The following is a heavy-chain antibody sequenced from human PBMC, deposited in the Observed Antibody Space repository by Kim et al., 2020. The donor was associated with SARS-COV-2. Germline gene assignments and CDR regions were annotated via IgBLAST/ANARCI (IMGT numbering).Heavy chain of an antibody. CDR1: GFTFSSYS. J-gene: IGHJ6*02. Sequence: GGSLRLSCAASGFTFSSYSMNWVRQAPGKGLEWVSSISSSSSYIYYADSVKGRFTISRDNAKNSLYLQMNSLRAEDTAVYYCARDLVVVVPAATGRGMDVWGQGTTVTVSS. D-gene: IGHD2-2*01. CDR3: ARDLVVVVPAATGRGMDV. CDR2: ISSSSSYI. V-gene: IGHV3-21*01.